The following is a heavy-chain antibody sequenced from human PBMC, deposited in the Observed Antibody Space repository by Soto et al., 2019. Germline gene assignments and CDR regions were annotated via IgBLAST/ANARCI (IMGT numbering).Heavy chain of an antibody. Sequence: PPDTPSLTSAASRAHISSRNEWSWVREPPGKGLEWIGEIYHSGSTNYNPSLKSRVTISVDKSKNQFSLKLSSVTAADTAVYYCARSPVTTERGPLDYWGQGTLVTVSS. CDR3: ARSPVTTERGPLDY. D-gene: IGHD4-17*01. CDR1: RAHISSRNE. V-gene: IGHV4-4*03. CDR2: IYHSGST. J-gene: IGHJ4*02.